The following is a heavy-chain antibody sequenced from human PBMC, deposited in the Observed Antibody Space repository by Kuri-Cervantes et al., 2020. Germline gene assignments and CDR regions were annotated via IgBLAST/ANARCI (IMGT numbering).Heavy chain of an antibody. CDR1: GFTFSSYG. CDR3: ARNRYYAMDV. V-gene: IGHV3-30*03. J-gene: IGHJ6*02. CDR2: ISYDGSNK. Sequence: GESLKISCAASGFTFSSYGMHWVRQAPGKGLEWVAVISYDGSNKYYADSVKGRFAISRDNAKNSLSLQMNSLRAEDTAVYYCARNRYYAMDVWGQGTTVTVSS. D-gene: IGHD3-16*02.